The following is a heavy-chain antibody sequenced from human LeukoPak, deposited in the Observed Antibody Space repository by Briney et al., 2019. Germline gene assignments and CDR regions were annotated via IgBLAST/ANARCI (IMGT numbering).Heavy chain of an antibody. CDR3: TRDGGSGIDY. CDR2: IWYDGSKM. Sequence: GGSLRLSCVVSGFTFSSYGMHWLRQAPGKGLEWVAVIWYDGSKMFYGDSVKGRFSVSRDESKNTLYLQMSSLRAEDTAVYYCTRDGGSGIDYWGQGTLVTVSS. CDR1: GFTFSSYG. J-gene: IGHJ4*02. D-gene: IGHD3-16*01. V-gene: IGHV3-33*01.